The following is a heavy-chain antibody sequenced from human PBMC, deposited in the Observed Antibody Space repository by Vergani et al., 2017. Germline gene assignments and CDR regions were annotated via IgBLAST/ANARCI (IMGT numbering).Heavy chain of an antibody. D-gene: IGHD6-19*01. CDR2: IWYDGSNK. CDR3: ARGGVHSSGWYQPDY. V-gene: IGHV3-33*01. J-gene: IGHJ4*02. Sequence: VQLVESGGGLVQPGRSLRLSCAASGFTFSSYGMHWVRQAPGKGLEWVAVIWYDGSNKYYADSVKGRFTISRDNSKNTLYLQMNSLRAEDTAVYYCARGGVHSSGWYQPDYWGQGTLVTVSS. CDR1: GFTFSSYG.